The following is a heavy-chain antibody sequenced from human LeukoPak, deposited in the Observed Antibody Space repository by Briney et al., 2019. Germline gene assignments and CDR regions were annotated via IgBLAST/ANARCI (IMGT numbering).Heavy chain of an antibody. CDR2: IIPILGIA. V-gene: IGHV1-69*04. Sequence: ASVKVSCKASGGTFSSYAISWVRQAPGQGLEWMGRIIPILGIANYAQKFQGRVTITADKSTSTAYMELSSLRAEDTAVYYCAKDPYNWNDVEDGYFDYWGQGTLVTVSS. J-gene: IGHJ4*02. CDR3: AKDPYNWNDVEDGYFDY. D-gene: IGHD1-1*01. CDR1: GGTFSSYA.